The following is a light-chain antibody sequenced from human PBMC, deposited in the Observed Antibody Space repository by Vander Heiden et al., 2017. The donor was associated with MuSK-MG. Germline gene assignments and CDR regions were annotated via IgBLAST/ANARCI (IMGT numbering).Light chain of an antibody. J-gene: IGKJ4*01. V-gene: IGKV3-15*01. CDR2: GAA. Sequence: DIVMTQSPATLSVSPGEIATLSCSPSPSLRSNLAWYQQKPGQAPRRLIYGAATRATGSPARFSGSGSGTEFTLTISSRQSEDFAVYYCQQYNNWPPLTFGGGTKVEIK. CDR1: PSLRSN. CDR3: QQYNNWPPLT.